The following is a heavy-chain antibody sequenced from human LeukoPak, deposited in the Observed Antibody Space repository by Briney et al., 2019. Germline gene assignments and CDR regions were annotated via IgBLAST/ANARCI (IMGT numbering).Heavy chain of an antibody. CDR3: ARDQISINALDM. V-gene: IGHV4-59*11. D-gene: IGHD1-14*01. CDR2: ISYIGST. J-gene: IGHJ3*02. Sequence: SETLSLTCTVSGASISGHYLTWLRQPPGKGLEGIGYISYIGSTNYNPSLKSRVTISVDTSKNQFSLKLRSVTAADTAVYYCARDQISINALDMWGQGTMVTVSS. CDR1: GASISGHY.